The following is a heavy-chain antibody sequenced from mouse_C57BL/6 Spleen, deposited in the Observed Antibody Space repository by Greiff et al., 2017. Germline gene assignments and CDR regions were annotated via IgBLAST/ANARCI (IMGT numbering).Heavy chain of an antibody. D-gene: IGHD1-1*01. CDR2: IYPGDGDT. Sequence: QVQLKESGAELVKPGASVKISCKASGYAFSSYWMNWVKQRPGKGLEWIGQIYPGDGDTNYNGKFKGKDTLTADKSSSTAYMQLSSLTSEDSAVYFCARDYGSSYWYFDVWGTGTTVTVSS. CDR1: GYAFSSYW. CDR3: ARDYGSSYWYFDV. J-gene: IGHJ1*03. V-gene: IGHV1-80*01.